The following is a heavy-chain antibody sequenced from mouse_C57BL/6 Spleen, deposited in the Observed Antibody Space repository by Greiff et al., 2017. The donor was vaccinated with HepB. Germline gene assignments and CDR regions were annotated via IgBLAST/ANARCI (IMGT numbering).Heavy chain of an antibody. J-gene: IGHJ4*01. V-gene: IGHV1-85*01. Sequence: QVQLQQSGPELVKPGASVKLSCKASGYTFTSYDINWVKQRPGQGLEWIGWIYPRDGSTKYNEKFKGKATLTVDTSSSTAYMELHSLTSEDSAVYFCARWLITTVVDAMDYWGQGTSVTVSS. D-gene: IGHD1-1*01. CDR3: ARWLITTVVDAMDY. CDR2: IYPRDGST. CDR1: GYTFTSYD.